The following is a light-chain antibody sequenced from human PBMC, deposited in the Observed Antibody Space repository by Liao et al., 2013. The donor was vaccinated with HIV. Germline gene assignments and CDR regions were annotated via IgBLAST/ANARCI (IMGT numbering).Light chain of an antibody. V-gene: IGLV3-25*03. CDR1: ALPKQY. CDR2: KDS. Sequence: SYELTQPPSVSVSPGQTARITCSGDALPKQYVYWYQQKPGQAPVLMIYKDSERPSGIPERLSGSSSGTTATLTIGGVQAEDEAAYYCQSTDSSGAYVFGGGTKLTVL. CDR3: QSTDSSGAYV. J-gene: IGLJ3*02.